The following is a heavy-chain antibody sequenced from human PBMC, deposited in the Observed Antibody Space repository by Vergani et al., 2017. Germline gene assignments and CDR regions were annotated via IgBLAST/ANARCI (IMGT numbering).Heavy chain of an antibody. CDR1: GGSFSGYY. V-gene: IGHV4-59*10. J-gene: IGHJ5*02. D-gene: IGHD3-3*01. CDR3: ARQQYYDVWIGYYTEANWFDP. Sequence: QVQLQQWGAGLLKPSETLSLTCAVYGGSFSGYYWSWIRQPAGKGLEWIGRIYTSGSTNYNPSLKSRVTIAVDTSKNQFSLKLSSVTAADTAVYYCARQQYYDVWIGYYTEANWFDPWGQGTLVTVSS. CDR2: IYTSGST.